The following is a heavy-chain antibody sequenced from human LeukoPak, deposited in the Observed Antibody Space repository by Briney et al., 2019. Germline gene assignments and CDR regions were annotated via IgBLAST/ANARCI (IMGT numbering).Heavy chain of an antibody. J-gene: IGHJ4*02. D-gene: IGHD6-19*01. CDR2: IYPGDSVT. CDR1: GYIFTSYW. CDR3: ARGAVAGRMDY. V-gene: IGHV5-51*01. Sequence: GESLKSSCKGSGYIFTSYWVVWVRQLPGRGLGWVGIIYPGDSVTRYSPSFQPQGTISPDKSIRTASLPWSSLKASHTALYYCARGAVAGRMDYWGQGTLVTVSS.